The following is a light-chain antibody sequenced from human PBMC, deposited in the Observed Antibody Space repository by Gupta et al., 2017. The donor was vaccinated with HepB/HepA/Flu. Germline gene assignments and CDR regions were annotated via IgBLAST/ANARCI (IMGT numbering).Light chain of an antibody. J-gene: IGLJ2*01. CDR3: QVWDSSSDHVV. CDR2: DDS. CDR1: NIGSKS. V-gene: IGLV3-21*03. Sequence: SYVLTQPPSVSVALGKTARINCGGNNIGSKSVHWYQQMPGQAPVLVVYDDSDRPSGIPERFSGSNSGNTATLTISRVEAGDEADYYCQVWDSSSDHVVFGGGTKLTVL.